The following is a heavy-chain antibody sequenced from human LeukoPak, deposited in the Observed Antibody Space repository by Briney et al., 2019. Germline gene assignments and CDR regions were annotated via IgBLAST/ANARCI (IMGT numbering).Heavy chain of an antibody. V-gene: IGHV3-30-3*01. CDR2: ISYDGSNK. D-gene: IGHD6-13*01. J-gene: IGHJ6*03. CDR3: ARGSIATAGSSKGYMDV. CDR1: GFTFRNYA. Sequence: GGSLRLSCAASGFTFRNYAMHWVRQAPGKGLEWVAIISYDGSNKYYADSVKGRFTISRDNSRNTMYLQMNSLRAEDTAVYYCARGSIATAGSSKGYMDVWGKGTTVTVS.